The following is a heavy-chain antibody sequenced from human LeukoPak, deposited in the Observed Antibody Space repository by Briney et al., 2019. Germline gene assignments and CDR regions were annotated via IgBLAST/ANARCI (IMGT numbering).Heavy chain of an antibody. CDR2: IIPIFCTA. V-gene: IGHV1-69*13. J-gene: IGHJ3*02. Sequence: SVKVSCKASGGTFSSYAISWVRQAPGQGLEWMGGIIPIFCTANYGQKFQGRVTITADESMSTAYMELSSLRSEDTAVYYCARGIVVVIMGEYAFDIWGQGTMVTVSS. CDR3: ARGIVVVIMGEYAFDI. CDR1: GGTFSSYA. D-gene: IGHD3-22*01.